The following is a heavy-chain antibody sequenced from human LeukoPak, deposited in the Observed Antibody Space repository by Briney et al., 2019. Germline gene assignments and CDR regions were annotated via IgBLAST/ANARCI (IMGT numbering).Heavy chain of an antibody. CDR1: GYTFTSYG. V-gene: IGHV1-18*01. J-gene: IGHJ4*02. CDR2: ISAYNGNT. D-gene: IGHD1-20*01. CDR3: ARDFRVRITEICGY. Sequence: ASVKVSCKASGYTFTSYGISWVRQAPGQGLEWMGWISAYNGNTNYAQKLQGRVTMTTDTSTSTAYMELRSLRSDDTAVYYCARDFRVRITEICGYWGQGTLVTVSS.